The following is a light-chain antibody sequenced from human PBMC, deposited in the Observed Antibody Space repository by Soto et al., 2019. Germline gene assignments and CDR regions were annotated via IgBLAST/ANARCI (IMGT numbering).Light chain of an antibody. CDR2: GAS. Sequence: AIQMTQSPSSLSASVGDRVTITCRSSQGIRTDLGWYQQKPGKAPKLLIYGASSLQSEVPSRFSGSGSGTDFTLTISSLQPEDFATYYCLQDYNYPRTFGQGTKVDIK. CDR3: LQDYNYPRT. CDR1: QGIRTD. V-gene: IGKV1-6*01. J-gene: IGKJ1*01.